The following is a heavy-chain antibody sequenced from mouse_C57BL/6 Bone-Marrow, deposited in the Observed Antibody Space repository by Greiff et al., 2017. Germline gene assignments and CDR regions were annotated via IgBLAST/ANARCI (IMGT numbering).Heavy chain of an antibody. Sequence: EVHLVESGGDLVNPGGSLKLSCAASGFTFSSYGMSWVRQTPDKRLEWVATISSGGSYTYYPDSVKGRFTISRDNAKNTLYLQMSSLKSEDTAMYYCARQGPLLFAYWGQGTLVTVSA. CDR1: GFTFSSYG. J-gene: IGHJ3*01. D-gene: IGHD6-1*01. CDR3: ARQGPLLFAY. CDR2: ISSGGSYT. V-gene: IGHV5-6*01.